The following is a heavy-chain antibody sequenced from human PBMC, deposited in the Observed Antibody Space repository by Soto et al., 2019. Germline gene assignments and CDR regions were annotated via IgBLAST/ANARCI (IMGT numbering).Heavy chain of an antibody. V-gene: IGHV4-59*01. D-gene: IGHD6-6*01. CDR1: GGSISSYY. J-gene: IGHJ4*02. Sequence: LSLTCTVPGGSISSYYWSWVRQPPGKGLEWIGYIYYSGSTNYNPSLKSRVTISVDTSKNQFSLKLSSVTTADTAVYYCARNIAARPYYFDYWGQGTLVTVSS. CDR2: IYYSGST. CDR3: ARNIAARPYYFDY.